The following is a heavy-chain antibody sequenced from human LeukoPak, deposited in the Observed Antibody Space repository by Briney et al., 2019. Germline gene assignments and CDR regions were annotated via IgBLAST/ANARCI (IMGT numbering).Heavy chain of an antibody. J-gene: IGHJ4*02. CDR1: GFTFSSYA. Sequence: GGSLRLSCAASGFTFSSYAMSWVRQAPGKGLEWVSAISGSGGSTYYADSVKGRFTISRDSSKNTLYLQMNSLRAEDTAVYYCAKDYYDSSGYWSLFDYWGQGTLVTVSS. V-gene: IGHV3-23*01. CDR3: AKDYYDSSGYWSLFDY. D-gene: IGHD3-22*01. CDR2: ISGSGGST.